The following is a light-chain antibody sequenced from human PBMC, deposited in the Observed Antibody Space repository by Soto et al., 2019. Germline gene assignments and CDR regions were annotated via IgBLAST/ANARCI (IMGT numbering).Light chain of an antibody. CDR2: RAS. CDR3: QQTYSPPQT. J-gene: IGKJ4*02. Sequence: DILMTQSPATLSLSPGGRATLSCRASQSVSSNLAWYQQKPGQAPRLLIQRASTRATGIPARFSGSGSGTEFTLTISSLQSEDFAVYFCQQTYSPPQTFGRGTKVEI. CDR1: QSVSSN. V-gene: IGKV3-15*01.